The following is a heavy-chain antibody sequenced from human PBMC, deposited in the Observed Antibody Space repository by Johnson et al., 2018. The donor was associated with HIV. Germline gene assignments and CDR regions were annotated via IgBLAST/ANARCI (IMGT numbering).Heavy chain of an antibody. CDR1: GFTFSKAW. J-gene: IGHJ3*02. V-gene: IGHV3-15*01. CDR2: IKSKTDGGTT. Sequence: VQLVESGGGLVQPGRSLRLSCAASGFTFSKAWMSWVRQAPGKGLEWVGRIKSKTDGGTTDYAAPVKGRFTISRDDSKNTLYLQMNSLKTEDTAVYYCTTDLGSWSAFDIWGQGTMVTVSS. D-gene: IGHD6-13*01. CDR3: TTDLGSWSAFDI.